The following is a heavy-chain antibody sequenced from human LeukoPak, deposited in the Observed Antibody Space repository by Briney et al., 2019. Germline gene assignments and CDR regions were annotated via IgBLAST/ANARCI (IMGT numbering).Heavy chain of an antibody. D-gene: IGHD1-26*01. CDR1: GFTFSSYV. CDR2: ISGSGGST. V-gene: IGHV3-23*01. Sequence: GGSLRLSCAASGFTFSSYVMSWVRQAPGKGLEWVSGISGSGGSTYYADSVKGRFTISRDNSKNTLCLQMNSLRAEDTAVYYCAKGGRIVGPTPLDNWGQGTLVTVS. J-gene: IGHJ4*02. CDR3: AKGGRIVGPTPLDN.